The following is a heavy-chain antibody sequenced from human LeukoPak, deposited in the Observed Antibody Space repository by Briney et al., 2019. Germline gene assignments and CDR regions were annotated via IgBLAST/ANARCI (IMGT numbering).Heavy chain of an antibody. CDR2: ISGSGATT. CDR1: GFTFSNYA. D-gene: IGHD3-16*01. J-gene: IGHJ6*02. Sequence: GGSLRLSCAASGFTFSNYAMSWVRQAPGKGLEWVSVISGSGATTDHADSVMGRFTISRDNSKNTLYLQLGSLRADDTAVYFCAKGLWGAYYYGMDVWGQGTTVTVSS. V-gene: IGHV3-23*01. CDR3: AKGLWGAYYYGMDV.